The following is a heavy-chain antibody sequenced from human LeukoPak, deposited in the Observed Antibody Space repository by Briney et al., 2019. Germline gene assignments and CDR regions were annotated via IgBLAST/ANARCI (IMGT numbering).Heavy chain of an antibody. Sequence: ASVKVPCKTSGYTFTIYGISWVRQAPGQGLEWMGLISAYGNTNYAQNLQGRVTMTTDTSTSTAYMELRSLRSDDTAVYYYARGIIGYYFDYWGQGTLVTVSS. J-gene: IGHJ4*02. V-gene: IGHV1-18*01. CDR2: ISAYGNT. CDR1: GYTFTIYG. D-gene: IGHD2-15*01. CDR3: ARGIIGYYFDY.